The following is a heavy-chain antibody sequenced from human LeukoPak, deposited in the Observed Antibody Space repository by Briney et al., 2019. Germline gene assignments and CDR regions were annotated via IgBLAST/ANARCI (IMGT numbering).Heavy chain of an antibody. CDR3: AAWGSGNY. Sequence: GALSLSCAASGFTFSNYWMSWVRQAPGKGLEWVANTNQDGSQKYYVDSVRGRFTISRDNAENLFYLQIDSLRVEDTAIYYCAAWGSGNYWGQGTLVTVSS. CDR1: GFTFSNYW. D-gene: IGHD7-27*01. V-gene: IGHV3-7*03. CDR2: TNQDGSQK. J-gene: IGHJ4*02.